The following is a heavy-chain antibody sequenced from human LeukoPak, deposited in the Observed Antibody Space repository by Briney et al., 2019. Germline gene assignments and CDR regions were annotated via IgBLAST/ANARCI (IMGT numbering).Heavy chain of an antibody. Sequence: GGSLRLSCAASGFTFSSYSMNWVRQAPGKGLALVSSISSSSSYIYYADSVKGRFTISRDNAKNSLYLQMNSLRAEDTAVYYCARGLTMVRGVIIAPMDVWGQGTTVTVSS. V-gene: IGHV3-21*01. D-gene: IGHD3-10*01. CDR1: GFTFSSYS. CDR2: ISSSSSYI. CDR3: ARGLTMVRGVIIAPMDV. J-gene: IGHJ6*02.